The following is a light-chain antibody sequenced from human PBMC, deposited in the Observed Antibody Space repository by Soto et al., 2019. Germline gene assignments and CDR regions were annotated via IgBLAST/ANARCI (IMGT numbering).Light chain of an antibody. CDR1: QDISNY. CDR2: EAS. V-gene: IGKV1-27*01. CDR3: QKYNDAHRT. Sequence: QMTQSPSSLSASVGDRVTITCRSSQDISNYLAWYQQKPGGAPKLLIYEASTLQSGVPSRFSGSGSGADFTLTITSLQPEAVPIYYCQKYNDAHRTFGQGTRVEMK. J-gene: IGKJ1*01.